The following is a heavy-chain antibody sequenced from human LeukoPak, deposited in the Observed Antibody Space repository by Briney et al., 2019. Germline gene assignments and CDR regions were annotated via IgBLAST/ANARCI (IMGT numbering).Heavy chain of an antibody. J-gene: IGHJ5*02. D-gene: IGHD1-26*01. V-gene: IGHV4-61*02. CDR3: ASPGASLVGVENANWFDP. CDR1: GGSISSGSYY. CDR2: IYTSGST. Sequence: SETLSLTCTVSGGSISSGSYYWSWIRQPAGKGLEWIGRIYTSGSTNYNPSLKSRVTISVDTSKNQFSLKLSSVTAADTAVYYCASPGASLVGVENANWFDPWGQGTLVTVSS.